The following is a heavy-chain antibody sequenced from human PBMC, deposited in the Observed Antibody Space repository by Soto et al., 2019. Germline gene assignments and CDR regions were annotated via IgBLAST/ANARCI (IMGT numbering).Heavy chain of an antibody. J-gene: IGHJ4*02. CDR1: GFTFSSYA. Sequence: GGSLRLSCAASGFTFSSYAMSWVRQAPGKGLEWVSAISGSGGSTYYADSVKGRFTISRDNSKNTLYLQMNSLRAEDTAVYYCAKDPYGSGSRPSFDYWGQGTLVTVSS. CDR2: ISGSGGST. V-gene: IGHV3-23*01. CDR3: AKDPYGSGSRPSFDY. D-gene: IGHD3-10*01.